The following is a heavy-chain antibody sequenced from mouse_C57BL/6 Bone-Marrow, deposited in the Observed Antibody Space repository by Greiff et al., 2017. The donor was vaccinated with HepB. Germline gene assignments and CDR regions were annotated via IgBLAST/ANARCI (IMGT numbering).Heavy chain of an antibody. V-gene: IGHV1-80*01. CDR2: IYPGDGDT. J-gene: IGHJ2*01. D-gene: IGHD3-2*02. CDR3: AREGGSGYGDY. Sequence: QVHVKQSGAELVKPGASVKISCKASGYAFSSYWMNWVKQRPGKGLEWIGQIYPGDGDTNYNGKFKGKATLTADKSSSTAYMQLSSLTSEDSAVYFCAREGGSGYGDYWGQGTTLTVSS. CDR1: GYAFSSYW.